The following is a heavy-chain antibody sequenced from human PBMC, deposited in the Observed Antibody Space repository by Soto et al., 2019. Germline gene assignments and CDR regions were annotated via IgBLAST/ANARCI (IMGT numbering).Heavy chain of an antibody. J-gene: IGHJ4*02. D-gene: IGHD6-13*01. CDR2: IYYSGST. Sequence: PSETLSLTCTVSGGSISSGGYYWSWIRQHPGKGLEWIGYIYYSGSTYYNPSLKSRVTISVDTSKNQCSLKLSSVTAADTAVYYCARDFGSSCYYFAYWGQGTLVTVS. CDR3: ARDFGSSCYYFAY. V-gene: IGHV4-31*03. CDR1: GGSISSGGYY.